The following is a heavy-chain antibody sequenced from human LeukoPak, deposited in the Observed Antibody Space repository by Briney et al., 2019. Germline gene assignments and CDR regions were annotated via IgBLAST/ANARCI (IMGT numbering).Heavy chain of an antibody. J-gene: IGHJ5*02. D-gene: IGHD6-6*01. CDR1: GASVSSSSYY. CDR2: IYYTGST. V-gene: IGHV4-39*01. CDR3: ARGSSEGWFDP. Sequence: PSETLSLTCAVSGASVSSSSYYWGWIRQPPGKGMEWLGSIYYTGSTSYNPSLKSRVTISVDTSKNQFSLKLSSVTAADTAVYYCARGSSEGWFDPWGQGTLVTVSS.